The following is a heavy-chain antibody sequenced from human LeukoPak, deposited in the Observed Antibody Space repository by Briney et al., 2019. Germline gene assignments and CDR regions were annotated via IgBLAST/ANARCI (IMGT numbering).Heavy chain of an antibody. D-gene: IGHD5-18*01. CDR2: INHNGNVN. Sequence: GGSLRLSCAASGFTFSSYWTNWARQAPGKGLEWVASINHNGNVNYYVDSVKGRFTISRDNSKNTLYLQMNSLRAEDTAVYYCARELDTAMPDYYYYGMDVWGQGTTVTVSS. CDR1: GFTFSSYW. J-gene: IGHJ6*02. V-gene: IGHV3-7*01. CDR3: ARELDTAMPDYYYYGMDV.